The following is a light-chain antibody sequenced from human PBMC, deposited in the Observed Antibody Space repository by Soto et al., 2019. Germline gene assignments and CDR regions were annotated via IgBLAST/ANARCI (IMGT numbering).Light chain of an antibody. CDR3: QQTYSTPRT. CDR2: AAS. CDR1: QSISNS. Sequence: DIQMTQSPSSLSASVGDRVTITCRASQSISNSLNWYQQKPGKAPKLLIYAASSLPSGVPSRFSGSGSGTDFTLTIIDLQPADFATYYCQQTYSTPRTFGQGTKVEIK. V-gene: IGKV1-39*01. J-gene: IGKJ1*01.